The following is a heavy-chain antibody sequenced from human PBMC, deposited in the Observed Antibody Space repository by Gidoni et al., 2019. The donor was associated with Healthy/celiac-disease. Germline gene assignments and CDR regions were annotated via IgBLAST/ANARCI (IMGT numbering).Heavy chain of an antibody. V-gene: IGHV3-13*01. CDR3: ARGVWYGGAYYFDY. CDR1: GFTFSSYD. J-gene: IGHJ4*02. D-gene: IGHD2-8*01. CDR2: IGTAGDT. Sequence: EVQLVESGGGLVQPGGSLRLSCAASGFTFSSYDLHWVRQATGKGLEWVSAIGTAGDTYYPGSEKGRFTISRENAKNSLYLQMNSLRAGDTAVYYCARGVWYGGAYYFDYWGQGTLVTVSS.